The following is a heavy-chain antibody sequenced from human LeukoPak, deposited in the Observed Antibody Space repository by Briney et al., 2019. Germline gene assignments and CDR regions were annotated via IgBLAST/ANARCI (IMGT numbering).Heavy chain of an antibody. Sequence: SEILSLTCTVSVGSISSYYWSWIRQPPGKGLEWIGYIYNSGSTNYDPSLKSRVTISIDTSKNKFSLKLRSVTAADTAVYYCAGSMVRGVEFDYWGPGTLVTVSP. V-gene: IGHV4-59*01. J-gene: IGHJ4*02. CDR3: AGSMVRGVEFDY. CDR2: IYNSGST. CDR1: VGSISSYY. D-gene: IGHD3-10*01.